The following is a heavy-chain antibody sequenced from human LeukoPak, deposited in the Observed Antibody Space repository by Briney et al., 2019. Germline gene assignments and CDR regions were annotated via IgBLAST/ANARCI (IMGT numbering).Heavy chain of an antibody. J-gene: IGHJ6*03. V-gene: IGHV1-69*06. CDR2: IIPIFGTA. CDR3: ARDSTDTGLNYYYMDV. D-gene: IGHD5-18*01. Sequence: GASVKVSCKASGYTFTSYAISWVRQAPGQGLEWMGGIIPIFGTANYAQKFQGRVTITADKSTSTAYMELSSLRSEDTAVYYCARDSTDTGLNYYYMDVWGKGTTVTVSS. CDR1: GYTFTSYA.